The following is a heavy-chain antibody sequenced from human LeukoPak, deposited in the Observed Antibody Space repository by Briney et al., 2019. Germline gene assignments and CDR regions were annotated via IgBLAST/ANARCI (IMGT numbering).Heavy chain of an antibody. CDR3: ARLDGDLDY. D-gene: IGHD4-17*01. CDR1: GGSISSSSYS. Sequence: PSETLSLTCTVSGGSISSSSYSWGWIRQPPGKGLEWIGSIYYSGSTYYNPSLKSRVTISVDTSKNQFSLKLSSVTAADTAVYYCARLDGDLDYWGQGTLVTVSS. CDR2: IYYSGST. V-gene: IGHV4-39*01. J-gene: IGHJ4*02.